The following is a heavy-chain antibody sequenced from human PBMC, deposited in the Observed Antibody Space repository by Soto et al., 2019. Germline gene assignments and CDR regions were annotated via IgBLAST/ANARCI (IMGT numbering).Heavy chain of an antibody. Sequence: GGSLRLSCAASGFTFSSYAMHWVRQAPGKGLEWVAVISYDGSNKYYADSVKGRFTISRDNSKNTLYLQMNSLRAEDTAVYYCARARGYDSSGYYGYWGQGTLVTVSS. CDR1: GFTFSSYA. V-gene: IGHV3-30-3*01. CDR2: ISYDGSNK. CDR3: ARARGYDSSGYYGY. J-gene: IGHJ4*02. D-gene: IGHD3-22*01.